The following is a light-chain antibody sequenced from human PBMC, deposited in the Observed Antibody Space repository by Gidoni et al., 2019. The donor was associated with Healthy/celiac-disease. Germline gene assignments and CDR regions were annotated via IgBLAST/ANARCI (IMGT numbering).Light chain of an antibody. CDR1: QSISSY. CDR2: AAS. CDR3: QQSYSTPRT. V-gene: IGKV1-39*01. J-gene: IGKJ4*01. Sequence: DIQMTQSPSSLSASVGDRVTITCRASQSISSYLNWYQQKPGKAPKLLIYAASSLQSGVPSRFSGSGCGKDFTLTISSLQPEDFATYYCQQSYSTPRTFXGXTKVEIK.